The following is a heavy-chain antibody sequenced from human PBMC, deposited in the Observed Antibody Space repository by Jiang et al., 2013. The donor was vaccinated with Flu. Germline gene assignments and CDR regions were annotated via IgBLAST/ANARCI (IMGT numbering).Heavy chain of an antibody. V-gene: IGHV3-11*04. Sequence: VQLVESGGDLVKPGGSLRLSCAASGFIFSDSFIIWIRQAPGKGLDWVSHISGSSDVIYYADSVKGRFTISRDNAKNSVYLQMDSLRAEDTAVYYCARWDGAPGXIDWGQGTLVTVSS. CDR3: ARWDGAPGXID. D-gene: IGHD1-26*01. J-gene: IGHJ4*02. CDR2: ISGSSDVI. CDR1: GFIFSDSF.